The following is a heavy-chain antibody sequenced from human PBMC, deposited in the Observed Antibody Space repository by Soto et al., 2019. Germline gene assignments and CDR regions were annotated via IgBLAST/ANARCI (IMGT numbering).Heavy chain of an antibody. V-gene: IGHV3-7*05. CDR2: MKQDGSEK. D-gene: IGHD1-20*01. CDR1: GVTFSNCW. Sequence: EVQLVESGGGLVQPGGSLRLSCAASGVTFSNCWMSWVRQAPGKGLEWVANMKQDGSEKDYVGSVKGRFTISRDNAKNSLYLQMNSLTTEDTAVYYCARLITPRVLDSWGQGTLVTVSS. CDR3: ARLITPRVLDS. J-gene: IGHJ4*02.